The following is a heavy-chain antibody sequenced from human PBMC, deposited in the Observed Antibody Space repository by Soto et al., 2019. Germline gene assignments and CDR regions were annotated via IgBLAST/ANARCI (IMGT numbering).Heavy chain of an antibody. CDR3: ARDRLRYNWNDFPYYYYGMDV. D-gene: IGHD1-1*01. CDR1: GFTFSSYA. J-gene: IGHJ6*02. V-gene: IGHV3-30-3*01. Sequence: QVQLVESGGGVVQPGRSLRLSCAASGFTFSSYAMHWVRQAPGKGLEWVAVISYDGSNKYYADSVKGRFTISRDNSKNTLYLQMNSLRAEDTAVYRCARDRLRYNWNDFPYYYYGMDVWGQGTTVTVSS. CDR2: ISYDGSNK.